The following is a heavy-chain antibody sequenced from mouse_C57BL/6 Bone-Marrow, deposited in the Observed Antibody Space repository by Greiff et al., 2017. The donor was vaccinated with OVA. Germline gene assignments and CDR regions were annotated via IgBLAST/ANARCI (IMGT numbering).Heavy chain of an antibody. J-gene: IGHJ1*03. Sequence: VQLQQSGAELVRPGASVKLSCTASGFNIKDYYMHWVKQRPEQGLEWIGRIDPEDGDTEYAPKFQGKATMTADTSSNTAYLQLSSLTSEDTAVYYCTTLILRVVYWYFDVWGTGTTVTVSS. CDR3: TTLILRVVYWYFDV. CDR1: GFNIKDYY. D-gene: IGHD1-1*01. CDR2: IDPEDGDT. V-gene: IGHV14-1*01.